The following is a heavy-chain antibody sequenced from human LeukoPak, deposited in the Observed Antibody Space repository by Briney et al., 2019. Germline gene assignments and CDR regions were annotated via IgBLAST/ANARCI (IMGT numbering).Heavy chain of an antibody. J-gene: IGHJ4*02. CDR2: VDPEDGET. D-gene: IGHD6-13*01. CDR3: ATGGEQQLFYFDY. CDR1: GYTFTDYY. V-gene: IGHV1-69-2*01. Sequence: GATVKLSCKASGYTFTDYYMHWGRQAPGKGLEWMGRVDPEDGETIYAEKFQGRVAINSDTSTDTAYMELSSLRSEDTAVYYCATGGEQQLFYFDYWGQGTLVTVSS.